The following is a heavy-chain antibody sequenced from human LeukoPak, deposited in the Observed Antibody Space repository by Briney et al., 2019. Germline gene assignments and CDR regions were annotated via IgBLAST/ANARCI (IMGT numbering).Heavy chain of an antibody. CDR1: GFTFETYW. Sequence: GGSLRLSCAASGFTFETYWMHWVRQAPGKGLEWVALISNDGNNKYYADSVKGRFTISRDNSKNTLYLRMNSLRAEDTALYYCAKDFEANTSSWYGPFDYWGQGTLVTVSP. CDR3: AKDFEANTSSWYGPFDY. D-gene: IGHD6-13*01. V-gene: IGHV3-30*18. J-gene: IGHJ4*02. CDR2: ISNDGNNK.